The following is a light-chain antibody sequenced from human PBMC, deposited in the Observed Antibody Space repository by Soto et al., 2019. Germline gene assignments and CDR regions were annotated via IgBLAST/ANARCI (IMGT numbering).Light chain of an antibody. Sequence: QSVLTQPAAVSGPPGQSITISCTGTSSDVGRYNYVSWYQQHSGKAPKLVIYEVRNRPSGISNRFSASKSGNTASLTISGLQAEDGADYYCTSYTSNTTWVFGGGTKLTVL. V-gene: IGLV2-14*01. CDR3: TSYTSNTTWV. CDR1: SSDVGRYNY. CDR2: EVR. J-gene: IGLJ3*02.